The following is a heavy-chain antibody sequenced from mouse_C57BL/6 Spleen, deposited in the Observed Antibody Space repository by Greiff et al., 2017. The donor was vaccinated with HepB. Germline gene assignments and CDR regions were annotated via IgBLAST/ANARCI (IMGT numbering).Heavy chain of an antibody. CDR3: TRYYDYDGYYAMDY. Sequence: VQLKESGAELVRPGASVKLSCTASGFNIKDDYMHWVKQRPEQGLEWIGWIDPENGDTEYASKFQGKATITADTSSNTAYLQLSSLTSEDTAVYYCTRYYDYDGYYAMDYWGQGTSVTVSS. J-gene: IGHJ4*01. D-gene: IGHD2-4*01. V-gene: IGHV14-4*01. CDR2: IDPENGDT. CDR1: GFNIKDDY.